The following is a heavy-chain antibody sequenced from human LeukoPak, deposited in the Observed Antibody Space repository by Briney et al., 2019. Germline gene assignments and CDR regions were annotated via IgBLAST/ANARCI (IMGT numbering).Heavy chain of an antibody. V-gene: IGHV3-23*01. Sequence: PGGSLRLSCAASGFTFSSYAMSWVRQAPGKGLEWVSAISGSGGSTYYADSVKGRFTISRDNSKNTLYLQMNSLRAEDTAVYYCAKDSIPAATPPAPFDYWGQGTLVTASS. J-gene: IGHJ4*02. CDR3: AKDSIPAATPPAPFDY. CDR1: GFTFSSYA. D-gene: IGHD2-2*01. CDR2: ISGSGGST.